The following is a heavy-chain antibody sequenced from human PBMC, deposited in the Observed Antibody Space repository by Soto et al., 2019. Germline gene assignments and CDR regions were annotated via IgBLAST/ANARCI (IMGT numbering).Heavy chain of an antibody. CDR2: IIPIFGTA. CDR3: AWTGKPVSDIPCSWFDP. CDR1: GGTFSSYA. J-gene: IGHJ5*02. D-gene: IGHD6-19*01. Sequence: QVQLVQSGAEVKKPGSSVKVSCKASGGTFSSYAISWVRQAPGQGLEWMGGIIPIFGTANYAQKFQGRVRIPADESTSTAYMEVSSMKSEDTAVYYCAWTGKPVSDIPCSWFDPWGQGTLVTVSS. V-gene: IGHV1-69*12.